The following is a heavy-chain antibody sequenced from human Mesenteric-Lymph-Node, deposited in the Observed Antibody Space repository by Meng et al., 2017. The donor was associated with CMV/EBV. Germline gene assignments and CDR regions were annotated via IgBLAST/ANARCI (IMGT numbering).Heavy chain of an antibody. CDR3: ARGYCSSTSCYGDAFDI. CDR1: GFRFSNYA. Sequence: GGSLRLSCAASGFRFSNYAMNWVRQAPGKGLEWVSVIYSGGSTYYADSVKGRFTISRDNSKNTLYLQMNSLRAEDTAVYYCARGYCSSTSCYGDAFDIWGQGTMVTVSS. CDR2: IYSGGST. V-gene: IGHV3-53*01. D-gene: IGHD2-2*01. J-gene: IGHJ3*02.